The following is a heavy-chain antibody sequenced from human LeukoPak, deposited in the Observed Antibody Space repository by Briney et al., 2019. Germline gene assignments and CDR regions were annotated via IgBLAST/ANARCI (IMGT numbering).Heavy chain of an antibody. CDR3: AKEYCSGGSCYSLEYFQH. CDR1: GFTFSSYG. Sequence: PGRSLRLSCAASGFTFSSYGMHWVRQAPGKGLEWVAVIWYDGSNKYYADSVKGRFTISRDNSKNTLYLQMNSLRAEDTAVYYCAKEYCSGGSCYSLEYFQHWGQGTLVTVSS. J-gene: IGHJ1*01. V-gene: IGHV3-33*06. D-gene: IGHD2-15*01. CDR2: IWYDGSNK.